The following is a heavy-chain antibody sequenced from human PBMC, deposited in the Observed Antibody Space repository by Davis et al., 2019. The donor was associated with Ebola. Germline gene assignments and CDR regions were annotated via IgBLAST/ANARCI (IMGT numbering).Heavy chain of an antibody. CDR1: GGSISSYY. J-gene: IGHJ6*02. V-gene: IGHV4-59*01. Sequence: MPSETLSLTCTVSGGSISSYYWSWIRQPPGKGLEWIGYIYYSGSTNYNPSLKSRVTISVDTSKNQFSLKLSSVTAADTAVYYCARHSITIFGGYYYGMDVWGQGTTVTVSS. D-gene: IGHD3-9*01. CDR3: ARHSITIFGGYYYGMDV. CDR2: IYYSGST.